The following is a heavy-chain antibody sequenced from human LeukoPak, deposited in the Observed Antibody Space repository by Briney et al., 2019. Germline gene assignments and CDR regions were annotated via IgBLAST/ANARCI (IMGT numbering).Heavy chain of an antibody. CDR2: IIPILGIA. CDR3: AIQQLDLYYFDY. V-gene: IGHV1-69*04. Sequence: SVKVSCKASGGTFSSYAISWVRQAPGQGLEWMGRIIPILGIANYAQKFQGRVTITADKSTSTAYMELSSLRSEDTAVYYCAIQQLDLYYFDYWGQGTLVTVSS. J-gene: IGHJ4*02. D-gene: IGHD1-1*01. CDR1: GGTFSSYA.